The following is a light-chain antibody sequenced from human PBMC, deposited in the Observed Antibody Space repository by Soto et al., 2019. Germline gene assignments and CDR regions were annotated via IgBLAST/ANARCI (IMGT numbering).Light chain of an antibody. V-gene: IGKV1-5*03. CDR1: QSLRNW. CDR2: KAS. J-gene: IGKJ1*01. Sequence: DIQMTQSPSTLSASVGDRVTITCRASQSLRNWLAWYQQKPGKAPKLLTYKASSLESGVPSRFSGSGSGAEFTLTINGLQPDDFATYYCQQYDTHSWTFGQGTKVQIK. CDR3: QQYDTHSWT.